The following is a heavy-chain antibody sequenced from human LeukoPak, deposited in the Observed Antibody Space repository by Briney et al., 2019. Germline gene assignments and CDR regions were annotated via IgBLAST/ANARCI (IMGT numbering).Heavy chain of an antibody. CDR2: IYHSGST. Sequence: SQTLSLTCAVSGGSISSGGYPWSWIRQPPGKGLEWIGYIYHSGSTYYNPSLKSRVTISVDRSKNQFSLKLSSVTAADTAVYYCARDLGYLDYWGQGTLVTVSS. CDR1: GGSISSGGYP. CDR3: ARDLGYLDY. V-gene: IGHV4-30-2*01. D-gene: IGHD7-27*01. J-gene: IGHJ4*02.